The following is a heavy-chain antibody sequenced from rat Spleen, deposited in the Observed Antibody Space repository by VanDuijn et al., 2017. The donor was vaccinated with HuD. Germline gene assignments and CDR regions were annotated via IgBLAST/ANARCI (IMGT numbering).Heavy chain of an antibody. Sequence: EVQLVESDGGLVQPGRSLKLSCAASGFTFTDFYMAWVRQAPKKGLEWVATITSGGSNTYYPDSVKGRFTISRNNAKSTLYLQMDSLRSEDTATYYCAKDPSTTEGIVGNWFVYWGQGTLVTVSS. CDR1: GFTFTDFY. CDR2: ITSGGSNT. V-gene: IGHV5-7*01. D-gene: IGHD1-11*01. J-gene: IGHJ3*01. CDR3: AKDPSTTEGIVGNWFVY.